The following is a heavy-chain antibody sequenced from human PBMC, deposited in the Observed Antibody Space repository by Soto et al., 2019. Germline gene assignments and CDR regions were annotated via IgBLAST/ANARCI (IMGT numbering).Heavy chain of an antibody. Sequence: GASVKVSCKASGYTFTSYGISWVRQAPGQGLEWMGWISAYNGNTNYAQKLQGRVTMTTDTSTSTAYMELRSLRSDDTAVYYCARGNIVVVPAAKYNWFDPWGQGTLVTVSS. CDR1: GYTFTSYG. CDR2: ISAYNGNT. CDR3: ARGNIVVVPAAKYNWFDP. J-gene: IGHJ5*02. D-gene: IGHD2-2*01. V-gene: IGHV1-18*01.